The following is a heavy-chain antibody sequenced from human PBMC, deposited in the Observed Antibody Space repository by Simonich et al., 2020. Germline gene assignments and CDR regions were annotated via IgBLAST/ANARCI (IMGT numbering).Heavy chain of an antibody. CDR3: ARHDRWLQFYFDY. CDR1: GGSISSYY. Sequence: QVQLQESGPGLVKPSETLSLTCTVSGGSISSYYWSWIRQPPGKGLEWVGYIYYSGSTNYNPSLKSRVTISEDTSKNQFSLKLSSVTAADTAVYYCARHDRWLQFYFDYWGQGTLVTVSS. CDR2: IYYSGST. D-gene: IGHD5-12*01. V-gene: IGHV4-59*08. J-gene: IGHJ4*02.